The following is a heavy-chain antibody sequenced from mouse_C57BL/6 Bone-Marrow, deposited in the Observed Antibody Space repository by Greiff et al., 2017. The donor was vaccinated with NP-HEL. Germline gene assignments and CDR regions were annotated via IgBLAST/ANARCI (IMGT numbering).Heavy chain of an antibody. CDR2: IWSGGST. J-gene: IGHJ2*01. Sequence: VKLQESGPGLVQPSQSLSITCTVSGFSLTSYGVHWVRQSPGKGLEWLGVIWSGGSTDYNAAFISRLSISKDNSKSQVFFKMNSLQADDTAIYYCARNKKDGNYYFDYWGQGTTLTVSS. D-gene: IGHD2-1*01. CDR3: ARNKKDGNYYFDY. CDR1: GFSLTSYG. V-gene: IGHV2-2*01.